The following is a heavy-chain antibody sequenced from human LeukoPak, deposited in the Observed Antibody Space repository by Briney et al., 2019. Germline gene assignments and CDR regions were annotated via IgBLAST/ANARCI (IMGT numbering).Heavy chain of an antibody. J-gene: IGHJ6*02. D-gene: IGHD3-16*01. Sequence: SETLSLTCTVSGGSISSYYWSWIRQPPGKGLEWIGYIYYSGSTNYNPPLKSRVTISVDTSKNQFSLKLSSVTAADTAVYYCARLIDYYGMDVWGQGTTVTVSS. V-gene: IGHV4-59*01. CDR1: GGSISSYY. CDR2: IYYSGST. CDR3: ARLIDYYGMDV.